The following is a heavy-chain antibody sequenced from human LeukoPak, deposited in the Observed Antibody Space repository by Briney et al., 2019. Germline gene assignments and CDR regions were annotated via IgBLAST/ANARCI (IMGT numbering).Heavy chain of an antibody. D-gene: IGHD3-3*01. J-gene: IGHJ2*01. CDR2: MNPNSGNT. Sequence: ASVKVSCKASGYTFTSYDINWVRQATGQGLEWMGWMNPNSGNTGYAQKFQGRVTMTRNTSISTAYMELSSLRSEDTAVYYCARGERSDWYFDLWGRGTLVTVSS. V-gene: IGHV1-8*01. CDR3: ARGERSDWYFDL. CDR1: GYTFTSYD.